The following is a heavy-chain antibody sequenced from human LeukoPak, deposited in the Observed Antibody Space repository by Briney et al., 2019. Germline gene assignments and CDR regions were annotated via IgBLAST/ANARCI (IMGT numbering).Heavy chain of an antibody. J-gene: IGHJ4*02. CDR3: ERDLTYYYDSSGYLGY. CDR1: GYTFTSYY. CDR2: INPSGGST. D-gene: IGHD3-22*01. Sequence: ASVKVSCKASGYTFTSYYMHWVRQAPGQGLEWMGIINPSGGSTSYAQKFQGRVTMTRDTSTSTVYMELSSLRSEDTAVYYCERDLTYYYDSSGYLGYWGQGTLVTVSS. V-gene: IGHV1-46*01.